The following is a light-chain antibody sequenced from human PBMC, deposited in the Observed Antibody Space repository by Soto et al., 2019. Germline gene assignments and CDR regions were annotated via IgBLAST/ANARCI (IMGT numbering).Light chain of an antibody. CDR2: GSS. Sequence: EIVLTQSPGTLSLSPGERGTLSCRASQSVSSGYLARYQQKPGQAPRLLLYGSSNRATGIPDRFSGSGSGTDFPLTITRLEPEDFAVYSCQQYGTIPYTFGQGTRLEI. CDR3: QQYGTIPYT. J-gene: IGKJ2*01. CDR1: QSVSSGY. V-gene: IGKV3-20*01.